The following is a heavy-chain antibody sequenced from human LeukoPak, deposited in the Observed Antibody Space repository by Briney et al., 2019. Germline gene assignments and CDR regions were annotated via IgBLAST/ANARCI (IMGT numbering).Heavy chain of an antibody. V-gene: IGHV5-51*01. CDR2: IYPGDSDT. D-gene: IGHD1-26*01. Sequence: GESLKISCKGSGYSFTSYWIGWVRQMPGKGLEWMGIIYPGDSDTRYRPSFQGQVTISADKSISTAYLQWSSLKASDTAMYYCARFGPPDHVGATKEYYFDYWGQGTLVTVSS. J-gene: IGHJ4*02. CDR3: ARFGPPDHVGATKEYYFDY. CDR1: GYSFTSYW.